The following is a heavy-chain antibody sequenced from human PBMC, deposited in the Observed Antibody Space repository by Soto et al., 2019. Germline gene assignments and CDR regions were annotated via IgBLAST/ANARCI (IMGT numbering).Heavy chain of an antibody. D-gene: IGHD3-10*01. V-gene: IGHV4-59*08. J-gene: IGHJ6*02. Sequence: QVQLQQSGPGLVKPSETLSLTCTVSSGPSSSHNWGWIRQPPGRGLEWIGYVYSTGGTSYNPSLKSRVTISADTSTNHISLTLSSVTAADTAVYYCVRQGIGTQHGLVDVWDQGTTVTVSS. CDR1: SGPSSSHN. CDR2: VYSTGGT. CDR3: VRQGIGTQHGLVDV.